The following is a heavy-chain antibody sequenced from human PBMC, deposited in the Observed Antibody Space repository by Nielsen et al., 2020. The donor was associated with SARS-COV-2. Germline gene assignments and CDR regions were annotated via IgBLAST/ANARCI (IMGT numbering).Heavy chain of an antibody. J-gene: IGHJ6*02. CDR3: ARVSSMWLTYMDV. CDR1: GFMLRNYW. CDR2: IEEDGSEK. Sequence: GESLKISCVAFGFMLRNYWMNWVRQAPGKGLEWVANIEEDGSEKFYVDSVKGRFNISRDNAKNSLYLQMNSLRAEDTAVYYCARVSSMWLTYMDVWGQGTTVTVSS. D-gene: IGHD6-19*01. V-gene: IGHV3-7*01.